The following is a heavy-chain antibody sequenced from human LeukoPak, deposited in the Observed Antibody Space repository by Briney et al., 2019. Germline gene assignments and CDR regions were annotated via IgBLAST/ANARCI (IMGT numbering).Heavy chain of an antibody. CDR2: IRHDGSET. CDR3: ARGPLIAAAGTW. D-gene: IGHD6-13*01. CDR1: GFPFSSYW. J-gene: IGHJ4*02. Sequence: GGSLRLSCAASGFPFSSYWMSWVRQAPGKGLEWVANIRHDGSETYYVDSLRGRFTISRDNAKNSLFLQMNSLRAEDTAVYYCARGPLIAAAGTWWGQGTLVTVSS. V-gene: IGHV3-7*03.